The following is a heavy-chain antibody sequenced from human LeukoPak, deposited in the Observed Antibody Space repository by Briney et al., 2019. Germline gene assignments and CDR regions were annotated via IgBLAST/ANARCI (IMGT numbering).Heavy chain of an antibody. J-gene: IGHJ5*02. Sequence: SETLSLTCTVSGGSISSYCWIWIRQPAGKGLEWIGRICSSGNTIYNPSLKSRVTMSLDMSNNRFSLRLSSVTAADTAVYYCARDRGTDGSDQLDPWGQGTLVTVSS. CDR2: ICSSGNT. V-gene: IGHV4-4*07. CDR3: ARDRGTDGSDQLDP. D-gene: IGHD3-10*01. CDR1: GGSISSYC.